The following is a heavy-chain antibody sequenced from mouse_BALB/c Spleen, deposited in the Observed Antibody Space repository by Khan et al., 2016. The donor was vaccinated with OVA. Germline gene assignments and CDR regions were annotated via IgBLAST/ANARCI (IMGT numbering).Heavy chain of an antibody. D-gene: IGHD2-10*01. CDR3: IGEGAYFNSGGGLAY. J-gene: IGHJ3*01. Sequence: VQLQESGAELVRPGASVKLSCKASGYTFTSYSMHWVRQRPGQALEWIGNINPSNNYTNYNQNFKDKAALIVDKSSSTAYMQLSSLTSEDSAVFYCIGEGAYFNSGGGLAYWGQGTLVTVSA. CDR1: GYTFTSYS. V-gene: IGHV1-4*01. CDR2: INPSNNYT.